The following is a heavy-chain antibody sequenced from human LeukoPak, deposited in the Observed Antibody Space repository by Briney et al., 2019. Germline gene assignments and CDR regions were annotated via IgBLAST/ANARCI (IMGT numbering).Heavy chain of an antibody. CDR2: IYHSGST. CDR1: GYSLSSGYS. D-gene: IGHD6-13*01. J-gene: IGHJ4*02. CDR3: ARLVGSSSWYPEGVDY. Sequence: SETLSLTCTVSGYSLSSGYSWGWIRQPPGKGLEWIGSIYHSGSTYYNPSLKSRVTISVDTSKNQFSLKLSSVTAADTAVYYCARLVGSSSWYPEGVDYWGQGTLVTVSS. V-gene: IGHV4-38-2*02.